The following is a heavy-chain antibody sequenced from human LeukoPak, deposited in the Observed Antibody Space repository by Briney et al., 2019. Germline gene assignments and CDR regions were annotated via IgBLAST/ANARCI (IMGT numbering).Heavy chain of an antibody. Sequence: GGSLRLYCAASGFTFSDYYMSWIRQAPGKGLEWISHISRGGSTIYYADSVKGRFTISRDNAKNSLYLQMDSLRVEDTAMYYCARALSGSSSGYHYYGMDVWGQGTTVTVSS. J-gene: IGHJ6*02. D-gene: IGHD6-6*01. CDR1: GFTFSDYY. V-gene: IGHV3-11*01. CDR3: ARALSGSSSGYHYYGMDV. CDR2: ISRGGSTI.